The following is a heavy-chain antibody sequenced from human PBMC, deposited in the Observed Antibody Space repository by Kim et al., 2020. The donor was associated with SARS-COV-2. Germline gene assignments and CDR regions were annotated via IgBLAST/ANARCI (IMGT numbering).Heavy chain of an antibody. CDR1: GYTFTSYA. Sequence: ASVKVSCKASGYTFTSYAMNWVRQAPGQGLEWMGWINTNTGNPTYAQGFTGRFVFSLDTSVSTAYLQISSLKAEDTAVYYCAREFSHDFWSGYPIDYWGQGTLVTVSS. CDR3: AREFSHDFWSGYPIDY. CDR2: INTNTGNP. J-gene: IGHJ4*02. V-gene: IGHV7-4-1*02. D-gene: IGHD3-3*01.